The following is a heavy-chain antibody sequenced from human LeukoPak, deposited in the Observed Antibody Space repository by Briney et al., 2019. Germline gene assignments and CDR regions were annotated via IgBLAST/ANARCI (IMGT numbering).Heavy chain of an antibody. CDR2: MNPNSGNT. D-gene: IGHD6-6*01. J-gene: IGHJ4*02. Sequence: ASVKVSCKASGYTFTSYDINWVRQATGQGLECMGWMNPNSGNTAYAQKFQGRATMSRDTSISTAYMELSSLRSEDTAVYYCARLPKYSRPLDYWGQGTLVTVSS. CDR1: GYTFTSYD. CDR3: ARLPKYSRPLDY. V-gene: IGHV1-8*01.